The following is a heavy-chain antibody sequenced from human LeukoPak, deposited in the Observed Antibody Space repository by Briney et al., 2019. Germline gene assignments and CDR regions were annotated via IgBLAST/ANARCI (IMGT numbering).Heavy chain of an antibody. CDR3: ARAYDSSGYIFDY. CDR1: GFSFSTYS. V-gene: IGHV3-48*01. J-gene: IGHJ4*02. D-gene: IGHD3-22*01. Sequence: GGSLRLSCAAPGFSFSTYSMNWVRQAPGKGLEWVSYISSSSTTMHYADSVRGRFTISRDNVKNSLFLQMNSLSAEDTAVYYCARAYDSSGYIFDYWGQGTLVTVSS. CDR2: ISSSSTTM.